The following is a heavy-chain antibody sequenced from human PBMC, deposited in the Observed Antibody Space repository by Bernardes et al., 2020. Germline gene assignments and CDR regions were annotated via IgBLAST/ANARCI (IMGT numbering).Heavy chain of an antibody. D-gene: IGHD6-6*01. J-gene: IGHJ2*01. CDR3: ARVEYSSPSFDL. Sequence: SETLSLTCTVSGGSIRSSHWSWIRQLPGPGLAWIGYIYHNGGTNYNPSLKIRVTISVDRSKNQFSLNLMSVTAADTAVYFCARVEYSSPSFDLWGHGTLVTDS. CDR2: IYHNGGT. CDR1: GGSIRSSH. V-gene: IGHV4-59*01.